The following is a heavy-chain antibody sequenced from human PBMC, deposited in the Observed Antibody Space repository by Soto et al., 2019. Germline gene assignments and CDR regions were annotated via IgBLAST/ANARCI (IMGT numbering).Heavy chain of an antibody. CDR2: VSGSGGNT. CDR3: AKELDNWNYLSYFDY. D-gene: IGHD1-7*01. CDR1: GFTFSSYA. J-gene: IGHJ4*02. V-gene: IGHV3-23*01. Sequence: GGSLRLSCAASGFTFSSYAMSWVRQAPGRGLEWVSAVSGSGGNTSYAGSVKGRFTVSRDNSKNTLYLQMNSLRAEDTAVYHCAKELDNWNYLSYFDYWGPGTLVTVSS.